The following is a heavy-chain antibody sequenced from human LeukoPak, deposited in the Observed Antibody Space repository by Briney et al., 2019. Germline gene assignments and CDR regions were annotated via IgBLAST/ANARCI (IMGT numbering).Heavy chain of an antibody. CDR3: ARELFGSGSYPDY. CDR2: TCYDGRNK. CDR1: GITFNA. D-gene: IGHD3-10*01. J-gene: IGHJ4*02. V-gene: IGHV3-33*01. Sequence: GGSLRLSCAASGITFNAIHWVRQAPGKGLEWVALTCYDGRNKYYADSVKGRFTISIDNSKNMVYLHMNSLRADDTAVYYCARELFGSGSYPDYWGQGTLVTVSS.